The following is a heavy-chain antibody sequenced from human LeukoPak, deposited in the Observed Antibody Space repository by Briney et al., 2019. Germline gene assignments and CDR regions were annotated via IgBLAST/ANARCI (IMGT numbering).Heavy chain of an antibody. CDR2: ISTSSSYI. J-gene: IGHJ4*02. CDR3: ARDLSGVAGYTYGRGIDY. Sequence: GGSLRLSCAASGFTFSRYAMTWVRQAPGKGLEWVSSISTSSSYIYYADSVRGRFTISRDNAKNSLYLQMNSLRAEDTAVYYCARDLSGVAGYTYGRGIDYWGQGTLVTVSS. CDR1: GFTFSRYA. V-gene: IGHV3-21*01. D-gene: IGHD5-18*01.